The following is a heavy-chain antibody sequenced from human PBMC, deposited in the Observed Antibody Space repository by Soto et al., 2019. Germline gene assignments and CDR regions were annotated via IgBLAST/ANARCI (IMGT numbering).Heavy chain of an antibody. D-gene: IGHD3-22*01. CDR2: IIPMFGKA. CDR3: AGDGTLYDSSGYYYLY. CDR1: GGTFSRYA. Sequence: GASVKVSCKASGGTFSRYAINWVRQAPGQGLEWMGGIIPMFGKANYAQKFQGRVTITADESTSTGYLELRSLTSEDTAVYYCAGDGTLYDSSGYYYLYWGQGTRVTVSS. J-gene: IGHJ4*02. V-gene: IGHV1-69*13.